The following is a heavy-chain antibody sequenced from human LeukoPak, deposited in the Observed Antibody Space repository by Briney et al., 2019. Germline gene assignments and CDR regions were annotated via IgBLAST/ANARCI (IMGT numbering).Heavy chain of an antibody. CDR3: ARHLGDDILTGYFHY. D-gene: IGHD3-9*01. J-gene: IGHJ4*02. V-gene: IGHV5-51*01. Sequence: GESLKISCKGAGYRFTSYWIGWGRQMPGKGLEWMGIIYPGDSDTRYSPSFQGQVTISADKSISTAYLQWSSLKASDTAMYYCARHLGDDILTGYFHYWGQGTLVTVSS. CDR1: GYRFTSYW. CDR2: IYPGDSDT.